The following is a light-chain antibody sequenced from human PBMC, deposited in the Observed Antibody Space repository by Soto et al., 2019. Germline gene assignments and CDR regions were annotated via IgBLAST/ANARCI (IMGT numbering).Light chain of an antibody. Sequence: QSALTQPASVSGSPGQSITISCTGTTSDVGGYNYVSWYQQHPGKAPKLMIYEVSNRPSGVSNRVSGSKSGNTASLTISGLQAEDEADYYCSSSTSRSTLVVFGGGTTLTVL. CDR2: EVS. CDR1: TSDVGGYNY. J-gene: IGLJ2*01. CDR3: SSSTSRSTLVV. V-gene: IGLV2-14*01.